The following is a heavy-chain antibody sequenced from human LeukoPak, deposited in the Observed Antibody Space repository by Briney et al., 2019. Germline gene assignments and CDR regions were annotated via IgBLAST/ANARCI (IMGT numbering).Heavy chain of an antibody. CDR1: GFTFSSYA. CDR2: IYSGGST. J-gene: IGHJ4*02. Sequence: GGSLRLSCAASGFTFSSYAMNWVRQAPGKGLEWVSVIYSGGSTYYADSVKGRFTISRDNSKNTLYLQMNSLRAEDTAVYYCARDKGYSSYFDYWGQGTLVTVSS. V-gene: IGHV3-66*01. D-gene: IGHD6-13*01. CDR3: ARDKGYSSYFDY.